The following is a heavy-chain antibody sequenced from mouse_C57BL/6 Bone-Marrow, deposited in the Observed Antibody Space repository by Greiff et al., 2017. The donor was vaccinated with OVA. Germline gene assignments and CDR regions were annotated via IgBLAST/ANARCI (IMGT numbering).Heavy chain of an antibody. V-gene: IGHV5-6*01. Sequence: EVKLMESGGDLVKPGGSLKLSCAASGFTFSSYGMSWVRQTPDKRLEWVATISSGGSYTYYPDSVKGRFTISRDNAKNTLYLQMSSLKSEDTAMYYCARSHYYGSSYYAMDYWGQGTSVTVSS. D-gene: IGHD1-1*01. J-gene: IGHJ4*01. CDR2: ISSGGSYT. CDR1: GFTFSSYG. CDR3: ARSHYYGSSYYAMDY.